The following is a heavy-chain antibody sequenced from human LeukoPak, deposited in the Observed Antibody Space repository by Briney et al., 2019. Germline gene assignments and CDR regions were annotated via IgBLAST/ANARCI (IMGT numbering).Heavy chain of an antibody. D-gene: IGHD6-13*01. J-gene: IGHJ5*02. CDR3: ARGGTQQLVYNWFDP. CDR1: GGSISSSSYY. CDR2: IYYSGST. Sequence: PSETLSLTCTVSGGSISSSSYYWGWIRQPPGKGLEWIGSIYYSGSTYYNPSLKSRVTISVDTSKNQFSLKLSSVTAADTAVYYCARGGTQQLVYNWFDPWGQGTLVTVSS. V-gene: IGHV4-39*07.